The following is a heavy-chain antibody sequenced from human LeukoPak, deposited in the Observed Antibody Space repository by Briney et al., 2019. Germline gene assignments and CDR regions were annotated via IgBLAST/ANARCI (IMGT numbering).Heavy chain of an antibody. CDR1: GFTFSSYE. CDR3: ALGLAAAYAFDI. CDR2: ISSSGSTI. V-gene: IGHV3-48*03. D-gene: IGHD6-13*01. J-gene: IGHJ3*02. Sequence: GGSLRLSCAASGFTFSSYEMNWVRQAPGKGLEWVSYISSSGSTIYYADSVKGRFTISRDNAKNTLYLQMNSLRAEDTAVYYCALGLAAAYAFDIWGQGTMVTVSS.